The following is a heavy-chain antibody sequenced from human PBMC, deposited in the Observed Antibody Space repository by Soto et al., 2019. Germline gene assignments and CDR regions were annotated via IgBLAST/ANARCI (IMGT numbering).Heavy chain of an antibody. V-gene: IGHV3-21*01. CDR2: ISSSSSYI. D-gene: IGHD1-1*01. Sequence: GESLRLSCAASGFTFSSYSMNWVRQAPGKGLEWVSSISSSSSYIYYADSVKGRFTISRDNAKNSLYLQMNSLRAEDTAVYYCARDAQPSIGYYYYGMDVWGQGTTVTVSS. CDR1: GFTFSSYS. CDR3: ARDAQPSIGYYYYGMDV. J-gene: IGHJ6*02.